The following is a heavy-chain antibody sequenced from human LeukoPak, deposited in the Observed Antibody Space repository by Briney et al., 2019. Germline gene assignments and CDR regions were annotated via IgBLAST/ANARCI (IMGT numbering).Heavy chain of an antibody. CDR1: GFTFDDYA. CDR3: AKEASYFDWSHGAFDI. D-gene: IGHD3-9*01. J-gene: IGHJ3*02. CDR2: ISWNSGSI. Sequence: PGGSLRLSCAASGFTFDDYAMHWVRQAPGKGLEWVSGISWNSGSIGYADSVKGRFTISRDNAKNSLYLQMNSLRAEDMALYYCAKEASYFDWSHGAFDIWGQGTMVTVSS. V-gene: IGHV3-9*03.